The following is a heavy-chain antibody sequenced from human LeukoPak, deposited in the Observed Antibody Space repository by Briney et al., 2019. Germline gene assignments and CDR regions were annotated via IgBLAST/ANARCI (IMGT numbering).Heavy chain of an antibody. CDR1: GGSLGNYY. Sequence: SETLSLTCTVSGGSLGNYYWSWIRQSPGKGLEWIGYIYYSGSTNYNPSLKSRVTISVDTSNNQFSLRLSSVTAADTAVYYCARVSYYGSGSYYNLWYFDYWGQGTLVTVSS. D-gene: IGHD3-10*01. CDR3: ARVSYYGSGSYYNLWYFDY. CDR2: IYYSGST. V-gene: IGHV4-59*01. J-gene: IGHJ4*02.